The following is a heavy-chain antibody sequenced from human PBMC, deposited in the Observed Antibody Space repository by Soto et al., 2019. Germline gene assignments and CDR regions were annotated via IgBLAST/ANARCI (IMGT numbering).Heavy chain of an antibody. V-gene: IGHV4-39*02. Sequence: SETLSLTCAVSGGSISSSSYYWGWIRQPPGKGLEWIGSIYYRGNTYYNPSLKSRVTISVDTSKNQFSLKLSSVTAADTAVYYCAREGGGYCSGGSCQVDYWGQGTLVPVSS. CDR2: IYYRGNT. CDR1: GGSISSSSYY. CDR3: AREGGGYCSGGSCQVDY. D-gene: IGHD2-15*01. J-gene: IGHJ4*02.